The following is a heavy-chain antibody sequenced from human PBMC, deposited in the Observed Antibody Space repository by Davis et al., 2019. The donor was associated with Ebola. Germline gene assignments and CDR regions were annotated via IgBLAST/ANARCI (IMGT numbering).Heavy chain of an antibody. CDR3: AKGGGYCSSTSCLIDS. CDR1: GFTFNNYA. D-gene: IGHD2-2*01. Sequence: GGSLRLSCAASGFTFNNYAMTWVRQAPGKGLEWVSTISGRGGSTYYVDSLKGRFTISRDNSKNTLYLQMNSLRAEDTGVYYCAKGGGYCSSTSCLIDSWGQGTLVTVSS. J-gene: IGHJ4*02. V-gene: IGHV3-23*01. CDR2: ISGRGGST.